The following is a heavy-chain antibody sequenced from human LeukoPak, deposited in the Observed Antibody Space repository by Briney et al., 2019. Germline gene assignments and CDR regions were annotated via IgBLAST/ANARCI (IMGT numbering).Heavy chain of an antibody. V-gene: IGHV1-69*13. CDR3: ARESGDGYNFYDY. CDR2: IIPIFGTA. D-gene: IGHD5-24*01. Sequence: SVKVSCKASGGTFSSCAISWVRQAPGQGLEWMGGIIPIFGTANYAQKFQGRVTITADESTSTAYMELSSLRSEDTAVYYCARESGDGYNFYDYWGQGTLVTVSS. J-gene: IGHJ4*02. CDR1: GGTFSSCA.